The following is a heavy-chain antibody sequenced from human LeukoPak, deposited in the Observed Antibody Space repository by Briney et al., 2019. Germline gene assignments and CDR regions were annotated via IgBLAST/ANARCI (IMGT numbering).Heavy chain of an antibody. CDR2: IQNSGST. J-gene: IGHJ4*02. CDR3: ARGYVMVDH. CDR1: GGSISSYY. Sequence: PSETLSLTCTVSGGSISSYYWSWIRQAPGKGLEWIGYIQNSGSTNYNPSLKSRVTISVDTSRNQFSLRLSSVTAADTAVYYCARGYVMVDHWGQGTLVTVSS. D-gene: IGHD2-15*01. V-gene: IGHV4-59*01.